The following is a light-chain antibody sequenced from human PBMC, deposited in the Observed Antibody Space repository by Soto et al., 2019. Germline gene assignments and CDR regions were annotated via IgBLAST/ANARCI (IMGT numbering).Light chain of an antibody. CDR1: QSISSY. Sequence: IQLTQSPSSLSASVGDRVTITCRASQSISSYLNWYQQKPGKAPKLVIYAASSLQSGVPSRFSSSGSGTDFTLTISSLQPDDFATYYCQQSYSTPLTFGGGTKVDIK. CDR2: AAS. CDR3: QQSYSTPLT. V-gene: IGKV1-39*01. J-gene: IGKJ4*01.